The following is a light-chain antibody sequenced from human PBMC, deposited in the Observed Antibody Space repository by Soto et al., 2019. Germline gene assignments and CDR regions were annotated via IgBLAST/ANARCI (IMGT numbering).Light chain of an antibody. CDR3: QQYGGSPFT. CDR1: QSVKSSY. V-gene: IGKV3-20*01. CDR2: GAS. J-gene: IGKJ3*01. Sequence: EIVLTQSPVTLSLSPGERATPSCRASQSVKSSYLAWYQQKPGQAPRLLTYGASSRATGIPDRFSGSGSGTDFTLTIIRLEPEDFAVYYCQQYGGSPFTFGPGTKVDIK.